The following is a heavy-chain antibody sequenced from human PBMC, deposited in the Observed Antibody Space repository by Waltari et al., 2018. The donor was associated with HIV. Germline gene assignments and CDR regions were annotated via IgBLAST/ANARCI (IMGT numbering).Heavy chain of an antibody. Sequence: QVQLVESGVGVVQTGRSLRLSCAAPGFIFRSYALPWVRPAPGKGREWVAVISSDGSNKYYADSVKGRFTISRDNSKNTLYLQMNSLRAEDTAVYYCASDYYDFWSGYYRASYFDYWGQGTLVTVSS. CDR2: ISSDGSNK. CDR3: ASDYYDFWSGYYRASYFDY. V-gene: IGHV3-30*01. J-gene: IGHJ4*02. CDR1: GFIFRSYA. D-gene: IGHD3-3*01.